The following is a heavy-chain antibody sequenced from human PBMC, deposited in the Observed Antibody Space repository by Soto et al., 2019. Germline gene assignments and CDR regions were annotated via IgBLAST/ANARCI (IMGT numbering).Heavy chain of an antibody. CDR3: GRDGAFDGRGVVFAF. V-gene: IGHV4-38-2*02. CDR2: IYHSGTT. CDR1: GYSISNGYY. J-gene: IGHJ3*01. Sequence: SETLSLTCTGSGYSISNGYYWGWIRQSPEKGLEWIGTIYHSGTTYYNPSLKSRVIMSIDTSKNQFSLNLKSVTAADTAVYFWGRDGAFDGRGVVFAFGGKGKMVPV. D-gene: IGHD2-15*01.